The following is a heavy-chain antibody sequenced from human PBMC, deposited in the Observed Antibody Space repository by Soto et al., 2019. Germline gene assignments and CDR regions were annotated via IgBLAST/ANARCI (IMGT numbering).Heavy chain of an antibody. Sequence: SETLSRTCTVSDDSSSRYKWSWIRQPPGRRLEWIGYIDSNGGTSYNPSLQSRVTISIDTSTKQFSLKLSSVTAADTAVYYCVRQGFGRLHGLVDVWGQGTTVT. CDR1: DDSSSRYK. CDR3: VRQGFGRLHGLVDV. J-gene: IGHJ6*02. V-gene: IGHV4-59*08. CDR2: IDSNGGT. D-gene: IGHD3-10*01.